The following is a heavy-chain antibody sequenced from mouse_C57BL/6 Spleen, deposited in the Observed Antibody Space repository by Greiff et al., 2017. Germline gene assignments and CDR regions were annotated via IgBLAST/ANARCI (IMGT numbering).Heavy chain of an antibody. CDR2: IYPGDGDT. D-gene: IGHD1-1*01. CDR1: GYAFSSSW. J-gene: IGHJ3*01. Sequence: VQLQQSGPELVKPGASVKISCKASGYAFSSSWMNWVKQRPGKGLEWIGRIYPGDGDTNYNGKFKGKATLTADKSSSTAYMQLSSLTPEDSAVYFCARYYYGSSSAWFAYWGQGTLVTVSA. CDR3: ARYYYGSSSAWFAY. V-gene: IGHV1-82*01.